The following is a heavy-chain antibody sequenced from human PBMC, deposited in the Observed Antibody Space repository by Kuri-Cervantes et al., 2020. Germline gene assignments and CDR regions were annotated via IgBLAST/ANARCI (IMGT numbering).Heavy chain of an antibody. J-gene: IGHJ3*02. CDR1: GFTFSSYA. CDR2: ISGSGGST. Sequence: GESLKISCAASGFTFSSYAMSWVRQAPGKGLEWVSAISGSGGSTYYADSVKGRFTISRDNSKNTLYLQMNGLRAEDTAIYFCTQGRIVGATKRPLDGFHIWGQGTMVTVSS. D-gene: IGHD1-26*01. CDR3: TQGRIVGATKRPLDGFHI. V-gene: IGHV3-23*01.